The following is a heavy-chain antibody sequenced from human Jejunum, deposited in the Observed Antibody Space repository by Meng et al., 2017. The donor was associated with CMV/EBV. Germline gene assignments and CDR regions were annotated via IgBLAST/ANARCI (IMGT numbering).Heavy chain of an antibody. Sequence: SGGSTSSSPTYYWGWIRQSPGRGLEWIGSTTYSGNTYYNPSLEGRVTMSADTSKNQFSLKLSSITAADMAIYYCARDRDDNWGNFDSWGRGTLVTVSS. V-gene: IGHV4-39*07. D-gene: IGHD7-27*01. CDR2: TTYSGNT. CDR1: GGSTSSSPTYY. CDR3: ARDRDDNWGNFDS. J-gene: IGHJ4*02.